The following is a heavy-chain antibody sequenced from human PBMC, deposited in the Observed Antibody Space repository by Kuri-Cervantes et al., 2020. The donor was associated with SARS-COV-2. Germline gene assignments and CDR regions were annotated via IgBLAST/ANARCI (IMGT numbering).Heavy chain of an antibody. V-gene: IGHV4-34*01. CDR3: ARLRRHNDGWFATGYYMDV. Sequence: ESLKISCGVYGGSFSNFLWDWVRQPPGKGLEWIGEINYSGTTYYNPSLKSRVTISVDPSKNLFSLNLTSVTAADTAMYYCARLRRHNDGWFATGYYMDVWGKGTTVTVSS. CDR2: INYSGTT. D-gene: IGHD6-19*01. CDR1: GGSFSNFL. J-gene: IGHJ6*03.